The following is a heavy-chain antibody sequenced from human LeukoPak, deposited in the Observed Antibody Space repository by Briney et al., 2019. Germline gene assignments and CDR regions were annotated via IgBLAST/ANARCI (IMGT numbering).Heavy chain of an antibody. CDR2: ISSSSSTI. D-gene: IGHD2-2*02. Sequence: GGSLRLSCAASGFTFSSYSMNWVRQAPGKGLEWVSYISSSSSTIYYADSVKGRFSISRDNAKNPLYLQMNSLRAEDTAVYYCARGYSRYYYYMDVWGKGTTVTVSS. CDR1: GFTFSSYS. J-gene: IGHJ6*03. V-gene: IGHV3-48*01. CDR3: ARGYSRYYYYMDV.